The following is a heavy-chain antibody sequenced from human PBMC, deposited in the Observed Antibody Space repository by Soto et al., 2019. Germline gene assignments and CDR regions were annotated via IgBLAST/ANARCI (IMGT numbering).Heavy chain of an antibody. CDR3: ARDLVVTAIDWYFDL. CDR2: ISYDGSNK. J-gene: IGHJ2*01. D-gene: IGHD2-21*02. CDR1: GFTFSSYA. Sequence: QVQLVESGGGVVQPGRSLRLSCAASGFTFSSYAMHWVRQAPGKGLEWVAVISYDGSNKYYADSVKGRFTISRDNSKNTLYLHMNSLRAEDTAVYYCARDLVVTAIDWYFDLWGRGTLVTVSS. V-gene: IGHV3-30-3*01.